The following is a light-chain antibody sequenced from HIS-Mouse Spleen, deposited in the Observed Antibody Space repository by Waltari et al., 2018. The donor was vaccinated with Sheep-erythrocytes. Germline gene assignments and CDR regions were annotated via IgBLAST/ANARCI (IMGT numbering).Light chain of an antibody. V-gene: IGLV2-23*01. CDR2: EGS. J-gene: IGLJ3*02. CDR3: CSYAGSSTWV. CDR1: SRDLGSYNP. Sequence: QSALTQPAPVSGSPGQSITISRTGTSRDLGSYNPSSWYQQHPGKAPNPMISEGSKRPSGVSNRFSGSKSGNTASLTISGLQAEDEADYYCCSYAGSSTWVFGGGTKLTVL.